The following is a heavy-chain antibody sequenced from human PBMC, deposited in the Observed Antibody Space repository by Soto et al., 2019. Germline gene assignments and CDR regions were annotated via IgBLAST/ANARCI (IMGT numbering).Heavy chain of an antibody. J-gene: IGHJ6*03. D-gene: IGHD2-15*01. V-gene: IGHV3-74*01. CDR3: AGFCSGNGYSYSMDV. CDR2: VNSDGSST. Sequence: EVQLVESGGGLVQPGVSLRLSCTASGLTFSRNWMHWVRQAPGKGLVWVSRVNSDGSSTYYADSVKGRFTISRDSAKNTLYLQMNSMGAEDTAMYYCAGFCSGNGYSYSMDVWGKGTTVTVSS. CDR1: GLTFSRNW.